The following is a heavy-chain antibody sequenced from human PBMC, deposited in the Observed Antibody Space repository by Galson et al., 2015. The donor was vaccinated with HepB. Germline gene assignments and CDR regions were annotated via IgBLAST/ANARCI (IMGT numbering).Heavy chain of an antibody. CDR3: GRALKRWLQRGYYYCEMDV. CDR1: GGTFSSYA. V-gene: IGHV1-69*13. Sequence: SVKVSCKASGGTFSSYAISWVRQAPGQGLEWMGGIIPIFGTANYAQKFQGRVTITADESTSTAYMELSSLRSEDTAVYYCGRALKRWLQRGYYYCEMDVWGQASTVTVSS. CDR2: IIPIFGTA. J-gene: IGHJ6*02. D-gene: IGHD5-24*01.